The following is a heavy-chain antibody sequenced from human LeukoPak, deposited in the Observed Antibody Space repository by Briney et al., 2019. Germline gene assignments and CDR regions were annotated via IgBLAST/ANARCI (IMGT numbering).Heavy chain of an antibody. CDR2: IKVDGSDR. CDR1: GFTFSSFW. J-gene: IGHJ4*02. V-gene: IGHV3-7*01. CDR3: ARGDPDY. Sequence: GGSLRLSCAASGFTFSSFWMNWVRQAPGKGLEWVANIKVDGSDRYYVDSVKGRFTISRDNAKNSLFLQMNSLRVEDTAVYYCARGDPDYWGQGTLVTASS.